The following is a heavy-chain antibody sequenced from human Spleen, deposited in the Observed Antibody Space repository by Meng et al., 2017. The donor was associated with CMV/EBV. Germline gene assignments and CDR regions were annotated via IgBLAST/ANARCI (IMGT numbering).Heavy chain of an antibody. V-gene: IGHV3-21*06. CDR3: ARDQEGTRIPSPIHYGLDV. J-gene: IGHJ6*02. Sequence: GGSLRLSCAASGFTFKTFTMSWVRQAPGKGLEWVSSINPDSDYIYSADSLKGRFTISRDNAKNSVYLRMSGLRVEDTAVYYCARDQEGTRIPSPIHYGLDVWGQGTTVTVS. CDR2: INPDSDYI. CDR1: GFTFKTFT. D-gene: IGHD5-18*01.